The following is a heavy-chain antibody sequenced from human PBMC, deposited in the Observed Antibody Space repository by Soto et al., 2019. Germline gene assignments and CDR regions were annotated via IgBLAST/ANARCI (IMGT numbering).Heavy chain of an antibody. Sequence: GRPLRVCCAASVVTCVVYWISWVRQAPGEGMEWVAKIMEDGSETHYVDSVKGRFTISRGNAKNSMYLQLNSLRAEDTAVYYCACPSIDGLHDFDDWGQGT. D-gene: IGHD6-6*01. V-gene: IGHV3-7*01. J-gene: IGHJ4*02. CDR1: VVTCVVYW. CDR2: IMEDGSET. CDR3: ACPSIDGLHDFDD.